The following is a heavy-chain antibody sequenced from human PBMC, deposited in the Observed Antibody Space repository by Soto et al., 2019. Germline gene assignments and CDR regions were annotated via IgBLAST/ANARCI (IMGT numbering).Heavy chain of an antibody. V-gene: IGHV3-21*01. CDR2: ITSGSGYI. CDR3: ARDQAVVVGNDSFDV. D-gene: IGHD2-15*01. Sequence: EVQLVESGGGLVKPGGSLRLSCAASGFTFSIYGMNWVRQAPGKGLEGVSCITSGSGYIYYADSVKGRFTISRDDAKNSLYLQLNNLKVEDTAVYYCARDQAVVVGNDSFDVWGQGKMVTVSS. CDR1: GFTFSIYG. J-gene: IGHJ3*01.